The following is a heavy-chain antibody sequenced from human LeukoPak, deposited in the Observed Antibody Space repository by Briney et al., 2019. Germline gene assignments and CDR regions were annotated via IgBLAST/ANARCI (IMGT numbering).Heavy chain of an antibody. CDR2: ISGSGGST. CDR1: GFTFSSYA. Sequence: GGSLRLSCAASGFTFSSYAMSWVRQAPGKGLEWVSAISGSGGSTYYADSVKGRFTISRDNSKNTLYLQMNSLRAEDTAVYYCAKDVLRWLAPIYYFDYWGQGTLVTVSS. CDR3: AKDVLRWLAPIYYFDY. J-gene: IGHJ4*02. D-gene: IGHD4-23*01. V-gene: IGHV3-23*01.